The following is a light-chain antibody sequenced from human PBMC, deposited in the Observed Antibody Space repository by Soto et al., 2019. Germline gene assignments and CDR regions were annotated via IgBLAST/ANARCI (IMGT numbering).Light chain of an antibody. J-gene: IGKJ1*01. V-gene: IGKV4-1*01. CDR3: QQYDSTRT. CDR2: WAS. CDR1: QSVLYSSNNKNY. Sequence: DIVMTQSPDSLAVSLGERATINCKSSQSVLYSSNNKNYLAWYQQKPGQPPKLLIYWASTRESGVPDRFSGSGSGTDFTLTISSLQAGDVAVYYCQQYDSTRTFGQGTKVEIK.